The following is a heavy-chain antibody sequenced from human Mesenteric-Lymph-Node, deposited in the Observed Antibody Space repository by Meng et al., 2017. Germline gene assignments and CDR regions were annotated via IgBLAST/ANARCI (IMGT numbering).Heavy chain of an antibody. J-gene: IGHJ4*02. D-gene: IGHD2-15*01. V-gene: IGHV4-30-4*01. CDR2: IYYSGST. CDR3: ARQATGYCSGGSCYSGSIFDY. CDR1: GGSISSGDYY. Sequence: QGPPQGSGPGLVQPSQTLSLTCTVSGGSISSGDYYWSWIRQPPGKGLEWIGYIYYSGSTHYNPSLKSRVTISVDTSKNQFSLKVSSVTAADTAVYYCARQATGYCSGGSCYSGSIFDYWGQGTLVTVSS.